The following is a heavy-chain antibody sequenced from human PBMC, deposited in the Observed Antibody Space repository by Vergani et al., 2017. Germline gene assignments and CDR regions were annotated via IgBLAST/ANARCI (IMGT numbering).Heavy chain of an antibody. CDR1: GVSFSGYY. D-gene: IGHD2-2*01. CDR3: ARGRRYQLLSSYFDY. V-gene: IGHV4-34*01. J-gene: IGHJ4*02. Sequence: QVQLQQWGAGLLKPSETLSLTCAVYGVSFSGYYWSWIRQPPGKGLEWSGEFNHSGSTNYNLSLKSRVTISVDTSKNQFSLELSSVTDAGTAVYYCARGRRYQLLSSYFDYWGQGTLVTVCS. CDR2: FNHSGST.